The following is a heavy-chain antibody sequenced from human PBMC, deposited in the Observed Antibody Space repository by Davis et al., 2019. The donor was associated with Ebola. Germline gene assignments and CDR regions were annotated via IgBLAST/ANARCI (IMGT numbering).Heavy chain of an antibody. CDR1: GYTFTDYY. Sequence: AASVKVSCKASGYTFTDYYVHWVRQAPGQGLEWVGRVHPISGVTNYAQKFQGRVSMTRDTSISTAQMELTSLTSDDTAVYYCAVPGRSGGSAEGSISGMLVWGKGTTVTVSS. V-gene: IGHV1-2*06. D-gene: IGHD3-16*01. CDR3: AVPGRSGGSAEGSISGMLV. CDR2: VHPISGVT. J-gene: IGHJ6*04.